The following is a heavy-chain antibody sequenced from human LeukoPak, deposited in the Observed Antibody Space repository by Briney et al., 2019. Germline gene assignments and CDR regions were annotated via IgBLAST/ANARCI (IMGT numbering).Heavy chain of an antibody. CDR3: ARPYYYDSRIDP. D-gene: IGHD3-22*01. V-gene: IGHV4-30-4*01. Sequence: SETLSLTCTVSGGSISSGDYYWSWIRQPPGKGLEWIAYMYSSGSTYYNPCLESLVTMSADTSKNQLSLKLSSVTAADTAVYYCARPYYYDSRIDPWGQGILVTVSS. J-gene: IGHJ5*02. CDR1: GGSISSGDYY. CDR2: MYSSGST.